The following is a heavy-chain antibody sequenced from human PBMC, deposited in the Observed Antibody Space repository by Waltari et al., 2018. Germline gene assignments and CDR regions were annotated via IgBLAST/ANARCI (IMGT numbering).Heavy chain of an antibody. D-gene: IGHD6-13*01. Sequence: QVQLVESGGGVVQPGRSLRLSCGASGFTFCRYAMHWVRQAPGKGLEWVAVISYDGSNKYYADSVKGRFTISRDNSKNTLYLQMNSLRAEDTAVYYCARTAVGGYWGQGTLVTVSS. V-gene: IGHV3-30-3*01. CDR2: ISYDGSNK. CDR3: ARTAVGGY. J-gene: IGHJ4*02. CDR1: GFTFCRYA.